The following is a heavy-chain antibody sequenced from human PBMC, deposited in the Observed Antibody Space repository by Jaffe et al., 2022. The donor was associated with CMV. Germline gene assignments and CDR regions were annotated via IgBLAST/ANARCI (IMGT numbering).Heavy chain of an antibody. CDR1: GGSISSYY. D-gene: IGHD3-22*01. CDR2: IYYSGST. CDR3: ARGDSSGYYYGWFDP. J-gene: IGHJ5*02. V-gene: IGHV4-59*01. Sequence: QVQLQESGPGLVKPSETLSLTCTVSGGSISSYYWSWIRQPPGKGLEWIGYIYYSGSTNYNPSLKSRVTISVDTSKNQFSLKLSSVTAADTAVYYCARGDSSGYYYGWFDPWGQGTLVTVSS.